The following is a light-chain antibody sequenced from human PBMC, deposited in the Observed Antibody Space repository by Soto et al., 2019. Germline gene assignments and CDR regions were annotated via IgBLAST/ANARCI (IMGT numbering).Light chain of an antibody. Sequence: DLQMTQSPSSLSASVGDTVTITCQASQDISDFVNWYQHEPGKAPKVLIYDASTLATGVPSRFSGSGSRTDFTLTINNLQPEDFATFYCQQYENLPSFGGGTRVDIK. J-gene: IGKJ4*01. CDR2: DAS. CDR3: QQYENLPS. V-gene: IGKV1-33*01. CDR1: QDISDF.